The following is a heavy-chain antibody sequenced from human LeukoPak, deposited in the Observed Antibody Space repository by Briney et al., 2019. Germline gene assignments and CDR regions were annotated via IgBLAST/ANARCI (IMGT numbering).Heavy chain of an antibody. V-gene: IGHV4-59*01. D-gene: IGHD3-22*01. J-gene: IGHJ4*02. CDR1: GGSISNYY. CDR2: IYYSGST. Sequence: NPSETLSLTCTVSGGSISNYYWTWIRQPPGKGLEWIGYIYYSGSTNYHPSLKSRVTISVDTSKNQFSLRLRSVTAADTAVYYCASRYYRNSDYYPFYFDYWGQGTLVTVSS. CDR3: ASRYYRNSDYYPFYFDY.